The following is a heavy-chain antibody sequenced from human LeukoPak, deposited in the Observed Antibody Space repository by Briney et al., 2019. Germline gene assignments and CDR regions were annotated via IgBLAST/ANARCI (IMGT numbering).Heavy chain of an antibody. CDR2: ISAYNGNT. J-gene: IGHJ6*03. CDR1: GYTFTSYG. Sequence: ASVKVSCRASGYTFTSYGISWVRQAPGQGLEWMGWISAYNGNTNYAQKLQGRVTMTTDTSTSTAYMELRSLRSDDTAVYYCARDQDYYYYMDVWGKGTTVTVSS. CDR3: ARDQDYYYYMDV. V-gene: IGHV1-18*01.